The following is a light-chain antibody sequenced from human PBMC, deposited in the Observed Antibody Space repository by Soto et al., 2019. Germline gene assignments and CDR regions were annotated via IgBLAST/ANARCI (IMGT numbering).Light chain of an antibody. CDR3: QVWDSSSDHRV. CDR2: YDR. V-gene: IGLV3-21*04. CDR1: DIGSQS. J-gene: IGLJ3*02. Sequence: SYVLTQPPSVSVAPGKTARFSCGGNDIGSQSVHWYQQKPGQAPVLLIFYDRERPSGIPDRFSGSNSGNTATLTISRVEAGDEADYYCQVWDSSSDHRVFGGGTKLTAL.